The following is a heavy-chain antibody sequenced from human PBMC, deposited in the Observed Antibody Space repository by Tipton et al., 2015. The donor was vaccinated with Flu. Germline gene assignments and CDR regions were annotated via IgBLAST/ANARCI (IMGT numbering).Heavy chain of an antibody. V-gene: IGHV4-38-2*02. J-gene: IGHJ5*02. Sequence: TLSLTCSISGHSISSDYYWGWIRQSSGKGLEWIANMYRSGNTYSNPSLQSRVTTSIDKSKNQFSLKLTSVTAADTAIYYCARRDYSNYVSDPKNWFDPWGQGTLVAVSS. CDR3: ARRDYSNYVSDPKNWFDP. D-gene: IGHD4-11*01. CDR1: GHSISSDYY. CDR2: MYRSGNT.